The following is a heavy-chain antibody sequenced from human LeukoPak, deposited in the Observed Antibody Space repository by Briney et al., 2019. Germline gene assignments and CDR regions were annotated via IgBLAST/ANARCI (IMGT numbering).Heavy chain of an antibody. D-gene: IGHD6-19*01. J-gene: IGHJ4*02. CDR2: MNPNSGNT. Sequence: ASVKVSCNASGYTFTSYDINWVRQPTGGVLEWMGWMNPNSGNTGYAQKFQGRVTMTRNTSISTAYMELSSLRSEDTAVYYCARGPYSSGWYSDYWGQGTLVTVSS. CDR1: GYTFTSYD. CDR3: ARGPYSSGWYSDY. V-gene: IGHV1-8*01.